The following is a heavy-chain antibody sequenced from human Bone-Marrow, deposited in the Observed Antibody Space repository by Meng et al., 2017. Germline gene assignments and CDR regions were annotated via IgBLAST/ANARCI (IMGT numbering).Heavy chain of an antibody. J-gene: IGHJ4*02. Sequence: EGRLVESGGGLAQPGGSLRLSCAASGFTFSRNYMHWVRQTPGKGLVWVSRINPDGSSSNNADSVKGRFTVSRDNSKNTLYLQMNSLRAEDTAMYYCARDMMDLGQGTLVTVSS. CDR3: ARDMMD. CDR1: GFTFSRNY. CDR2: INPDGSSS. V-gene: IGHV3-74*01. D-gene: IGHD3-16*01.